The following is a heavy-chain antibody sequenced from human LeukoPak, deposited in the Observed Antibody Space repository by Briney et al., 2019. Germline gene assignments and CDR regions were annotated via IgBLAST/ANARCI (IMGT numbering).Heavy chain of an antibody. V-gene: IGHV3-66*01. CDR3: ARGWGLGYCSGGSCLY. Sequence: GRSLRLSCAASGFTVSSNYMSWVRQAPGKGLEWVSVIYSGGSTYYADSVKGRFTISRDNSKNTLYLQMNSLRAEDTAVYYCARGWGLGYCSGGSCLYWGQGTLVAVSS. CDR2: IYSGGST. J-gene: IGHJ4*02. CDR1: GFTVSSNY. D-gene: IGHD2-15*01.